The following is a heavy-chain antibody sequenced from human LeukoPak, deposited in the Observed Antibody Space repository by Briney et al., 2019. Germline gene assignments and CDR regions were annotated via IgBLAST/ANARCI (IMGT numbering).Heavy chain of an antibody. CDR2: SNSDGSWT. CDR1: GYSW. CDR3: VSFYETY. Sequence: GGSLRLSCAASGYSWMHWVRQAPGKGLGWVSQSNSDGSWTSYADYVKGQFNIYKDNAKNTVYLQMNNLRAEDTAVYYCVSFYETYWGRGTLVTVSS. J-gene: IGHJ4*02. D-gene: IGHD2-2*01. V-gene: IGHV3-74*01.